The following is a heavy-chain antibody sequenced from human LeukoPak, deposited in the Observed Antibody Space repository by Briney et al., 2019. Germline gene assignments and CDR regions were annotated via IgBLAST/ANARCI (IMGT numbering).Heavy chain of an antibody. CDR3: ASSFFNGYSYGFDY. V-gene: IGHV3-66*01. CDR1: EFTVSNNY. D-gene: IGHD5-18*01. CDR2: IYSGGNT. Sequence: GGSLRLSCAASEFTVSNNYMNWVCQAPGKGLEWVSVIYSGGNTYYADSVKGRFTISRDNSKSTLYLQMNSLRAEDTAVYYCASSFFNGYSYGFDYWGQGTLVTVSS. J-gene: IGHJ4*02.